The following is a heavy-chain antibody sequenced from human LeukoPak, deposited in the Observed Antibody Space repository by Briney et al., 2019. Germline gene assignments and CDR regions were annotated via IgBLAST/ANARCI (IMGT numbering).Heavy chain of an antibody. CDR2: ISWNSGSI. V-gene: IGHV3-9*01. CDR1: GFTFDDYA. D-gene: IGHD6-19*01. J-gene: IGHJ4*02. Sequence: GGSLRLSCAASGFTFDDYAMHWVRQAPGKGLEWVSGISWNSGSIGYADPVKGRFTISRDNAKNSLYLQMNSLRAEDTALYYCAKDMTDQAVAAIDYWGQGTLVTVSS. CDR3: AKDMTDQAVAAIDY.